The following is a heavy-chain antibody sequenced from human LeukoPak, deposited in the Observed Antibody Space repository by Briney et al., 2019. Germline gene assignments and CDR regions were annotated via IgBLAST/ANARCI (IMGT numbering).Heavy chain of an antibody. Sequence: SETLSLTCAVYGGSFSGYYWSWIRQPPGKGLEWIGEINHSGSTNYNPSLKSRVTISVDTSENQFSLKLSSVTAADTAVYYCARGGGGSSTVTTYWFDPWGQGALVTVSS. CDR2: INHSGST. V-gene: IGHV4-34*01. J-gene: IGHJ5*02. D-gene: IGHD4-17*01. CDR3: ARGGGGSSTVTTYWFDP. CDR1: GGSFSGYY.